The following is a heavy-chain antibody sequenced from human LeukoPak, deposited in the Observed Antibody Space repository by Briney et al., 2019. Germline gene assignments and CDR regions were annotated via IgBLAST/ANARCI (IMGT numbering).Heavy chain of an antibody. V-gene: IGHV1-24*01. CDR1: GYTLTVLS. CDR2: FDPEDGET. J-gene: IGHJ4*02. Sequence: ASVKVSCKVSGYTLTVLSMHWVRQAPGKGLESMGGFDPEDGETIYAQKFQGRVTMTEDTSTDTAYMELSSLRSEDTAAYYCATVSTRDSYVDYFDYWGQGTLVTVSS. CDR3: ATVSTRDSYVDYFDY. D-gene: IGHD5-18*01.